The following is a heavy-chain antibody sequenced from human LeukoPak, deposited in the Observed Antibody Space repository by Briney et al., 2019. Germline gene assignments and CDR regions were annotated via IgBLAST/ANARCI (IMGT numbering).Heavy chain of an antibody. Sequence: GASVKVSCKASGYTFTGYYMHWVRQAPGQGLEWMGWINPNSGGTNYAQKFQGRVTMTRDTSISTAYMELSRLRSDDTAVYYCARGSTWIQLWVVGYFDYWGQGTLVTVSS. J-gene: IGHJ4*02. CDR3: ARGSTWIQLWVVGYFDY. V-gene: IGHV1-2*02. D-gene: IGHD5-18*01. CDR2: INPNSGGT. CDR1: GYTFTGYY.